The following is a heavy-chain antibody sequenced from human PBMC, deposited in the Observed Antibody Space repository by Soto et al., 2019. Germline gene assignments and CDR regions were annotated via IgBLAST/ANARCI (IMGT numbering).Heavy chain of an antibody. V-gene: IGHV4-34*01. D-gene: IGHD6-19*01. Sequence: SETLSLTCAVYGGSFSGYYWSWIRQPPGKGLEWIGEINHSGSTNYNPSLKSRVTISVDTSKNQFSLKLSSVTAADTAVYYCGTSSASGWYGGGNWFDPWGQGTLVTVSS. CDR1: GGSFSGYY. J-gene: IGHJ5*02. CDR2: INHSGST. CDR3: GTSSASGWYGGGNWFDP.